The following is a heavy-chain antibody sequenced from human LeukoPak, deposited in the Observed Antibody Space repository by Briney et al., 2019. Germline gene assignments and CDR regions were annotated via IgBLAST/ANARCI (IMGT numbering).Heavy chain of an antibody. CDR2: IYTSGST. V-gene: IGHV4-61*02. CDR3: ARERTSYDFWSGYYTYYFDY. Sequence: KPSETLSLTCTVSGGSISSGSYYWSWIRQPAGKGLEWIGRIYTSGSTNYNPSLKSRVTISVDTSKNQFSLKLSSVTAADTAVYYCARERTSYDFWSGYYTYYFDYWGQGTLVTVSS. D-gene: IGHD3-3*01. CDR1: GGSISSGSYY. J-gene: IGHJ4*02.